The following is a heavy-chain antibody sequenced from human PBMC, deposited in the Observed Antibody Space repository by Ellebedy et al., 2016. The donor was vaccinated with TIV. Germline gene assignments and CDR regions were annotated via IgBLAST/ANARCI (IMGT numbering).Heavy chain of an antibody. V-gene: IGHV3-33*01. J-gene: IGHJ6*02. D-gene: IGHD3-9*01. Sequence: GESLKISXAASGFTFSSYGMHWVRQAPGKGLEWVAVIWYDGSNKYYADSVKGRFTISRDNSKNTLYLQMNSLRAEDTAVYYCARDQGYDILTGYYTYGMDVWGQGTTATVSS. CDR3: ARDQGYDILTGYYTYGMDV. CDR2: IWYDGSNK. CDR1: GFTFSSYG.